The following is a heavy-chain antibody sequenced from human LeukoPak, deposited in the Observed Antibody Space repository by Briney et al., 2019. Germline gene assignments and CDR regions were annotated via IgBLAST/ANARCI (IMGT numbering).Heavy chain of an antibody. CDR2: ISGSGGST. D-gene: IGHD4-11*01. V-gene: IGHV3-23*01. J-gene: IGHJ4*02. Sequence: PGGSLKLSCAASGFTFSSYAMSWVRQAPGKGLEWVSAISGSGGSTYYADSVKGRFTISRDNSKNTLYLQMNSLRAEDTAVYYCAKDRKRVNSNYDDYWGQGTLVTVSS. CDR1: GFTFSSYA. CDR3: AKDRKRVNSNYDDY.